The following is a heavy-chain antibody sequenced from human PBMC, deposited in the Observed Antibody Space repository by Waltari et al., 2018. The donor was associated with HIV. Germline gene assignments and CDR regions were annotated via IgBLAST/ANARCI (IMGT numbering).Heavy chain of an antibody. CDR2: ISGNGGSR. D-gene: IGHD2-2*01. Sequence: EVQLVESGGGLVQPGEYLRLSGAASVFTFSLYVMTWVRQAPGKGLQWVAGISGNGGSRYYTDSVKGRFTISRDNSKKTLYLQMDSLRAEDTAVYYCAKVPVLPTGREDYWGQGTLVTVSS. CDR3: AKVPVLPTGREDY. CDR1: VFTFSLYV. V-gene: IGHV3-23*04. J-gene: IGHJ4*02.